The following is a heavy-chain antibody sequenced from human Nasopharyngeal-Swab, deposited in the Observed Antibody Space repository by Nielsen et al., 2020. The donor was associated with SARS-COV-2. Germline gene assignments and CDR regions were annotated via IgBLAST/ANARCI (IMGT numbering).Heavy chain of an antibody. CDR3: TTDFYFDY. Sequence: GESLKISCAASGFIFSAPAMHWVRQASGNGLEWVGRIGDKDHNYSTTYGASVKGRFTISRDDSKNTVFLHMDSLRTEDTALYYCTTDFYFDYWGQGTLVTVSS. CDR2: IGDKDHNYST. V-gene: IGHV3-73*01. J-gene: IGHJ4*02. CDR1: GFIFSAPA.